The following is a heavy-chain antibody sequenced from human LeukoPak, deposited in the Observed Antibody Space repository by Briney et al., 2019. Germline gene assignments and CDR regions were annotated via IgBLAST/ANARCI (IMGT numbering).Heavy chain of an antibody. V-gene: IGHV4-31*03. CDR1: GGSISSGGYY. CDR2: IYYSGST. Sequence: SETLSLTCTVSGGSISSGGYYWSWIRQHPGKGLEWIGYIYYSGSTYYNPSLKSRVTISVDTSKNQFSLKLSSVTAAGTAVYYCARDSGSYSDAFDIWGQGTMVTVSS. D-gene: IGHD1-26*01. CDR3: ARDSGSYSDAFDI. J-gene: IGHJ3*02.